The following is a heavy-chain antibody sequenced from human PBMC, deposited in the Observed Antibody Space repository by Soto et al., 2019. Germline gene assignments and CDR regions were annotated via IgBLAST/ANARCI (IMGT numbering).Heavy chain of an antibody. J-gene: IGHJ6*02. V-gene: IGHV1-69*13. CDR3: ARDFYRIKGCMDV. CDR2: IIPIFGTA. Sequence: SVKVSCKASGGTFSSYAISWVRQAPGQGLEWMGGIIPIFGTANYAQKFQGRVTITADESTSTAYMELSSLRSEDTAVYYCARDFYRIKGCMDVWGQGTTVTVSS. CDR1: GGTFSSYA.